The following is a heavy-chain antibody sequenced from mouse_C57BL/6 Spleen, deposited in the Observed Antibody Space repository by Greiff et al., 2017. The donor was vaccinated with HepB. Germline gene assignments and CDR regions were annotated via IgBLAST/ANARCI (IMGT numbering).Heavy chain of an antibody. CDR1: GYTFTSYW. CDR3: ANHYYGSSPFAY. V-gene: IGHV1-7*01. Sequence: VQLQQSGAELAKPGASVKLSCKASGYTFTSYWMHWVKQRPGQGLEWIGYINPSSGYTKYNQKFKAKATLTADKSSSTAYMQLSSLTYEDAAVYYCANHYYGSSPFAYWGQGTLVTVSA. J-gene: IGHJ3*01. CDR2: INPSSGYT. D-gene: IGHD1-1*01.